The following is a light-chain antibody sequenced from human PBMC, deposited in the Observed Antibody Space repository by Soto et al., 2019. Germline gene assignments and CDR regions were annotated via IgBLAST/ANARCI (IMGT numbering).Light chain of an antibody. CDR2: SAS. CDR1: QSVSSSY. V-gene: IGKV3-20*01. J-gene: IGKJ2*01. Sequence: EIVLTQSPGTLSLSPGETATLSCRAGQSVSSSYLAWFQQKPGQAPRLLIYSASTRAPGIQDRFSGSGSGTDFVHTVSRLEPEDSAVYDCQQYGSSLYTFGQGTKVEIK. CDR3: QQYGSSLYT.